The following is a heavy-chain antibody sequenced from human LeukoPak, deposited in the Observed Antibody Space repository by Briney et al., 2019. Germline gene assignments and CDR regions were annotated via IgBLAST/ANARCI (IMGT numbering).Heavy chain of an antibody. Sequence: SQTLSLTCTVSGGSISSGSYYWSWIRQPAGKGLEWIGRIYTSGSTNYSPSLKSRVTISVDTSKNQFSLKLSSVTAADTAVYYCARDRELSARPYYYYYYMDVWGKGTTVTVSS. CDR3: ARDRELSARPYYYYYYMDV. V-gene: IGHV4-61*02. CDR2: IYTSGST. J-gene: IGHJ6*03. D-gene: IGHD6-6*01. CDR1: GGSISSGSYY.